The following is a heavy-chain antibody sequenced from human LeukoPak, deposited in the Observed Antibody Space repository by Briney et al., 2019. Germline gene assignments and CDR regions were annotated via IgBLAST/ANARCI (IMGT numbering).Heavy chain of an antibody. V-gene: IGHV4-39*07. J-gene: IGHJ4*02. CDR3: ARGRQQMVLGTDY. D-gene: IGHD6-13*01. CDR2: MYYSGST. CDR1: GGSISSYY. Sequence: PSETLSLTCTVSGGSISSYYWSWIRQPPGKGLEWIGSMYYSGSTYYNPSLKSRVTISVDTSKNQFSLKLGSVTAADTAMYYCARGRQQMVLGTDYWGQGTLVTVSS.